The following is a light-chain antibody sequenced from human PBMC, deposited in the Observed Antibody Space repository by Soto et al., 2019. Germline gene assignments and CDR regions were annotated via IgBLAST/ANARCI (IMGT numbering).Light chain of an antibody. Sequence: DIQMTQSPSSLSASVGDRVTITCRASQSISSYLNWYQQKPGKAPKLLIYAASSLQSGVPSRFSGSGSGTDFTLTISSLKPEDFATYYCQQSYRTPPFTFGPGTQVDIK. CDR1: QSISSY. CDR2: AAS. CDR3: QQSYRTPPFT. V-gene: IGKV1-39*01. J-gene: IGKJ3*01.